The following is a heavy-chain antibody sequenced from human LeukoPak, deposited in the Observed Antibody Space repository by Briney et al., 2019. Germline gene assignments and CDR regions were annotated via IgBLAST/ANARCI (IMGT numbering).Heavy chain of an antibody. J-gene: IGHJ4*02. CDR2: IYSGGST. D-gene: IGHD6-19*01. CDR1: GFTVSSNY. V-gene: IGHV3-53*01. Sequence: GGSLRLSCAASGFTVSSNYMSWVRQAPGKGLEWVSVIYSGGSTYYADSVKGRFTISRDNSKNTLYLQMNSLRAEDTAVYYCARDETTSGWYFDYWGQGTLVTVSS. CDR3: ARDETTSGWYFDY.